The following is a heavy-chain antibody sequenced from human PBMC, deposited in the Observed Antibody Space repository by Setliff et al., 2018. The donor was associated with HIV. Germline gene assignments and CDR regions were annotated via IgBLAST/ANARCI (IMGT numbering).Heavy chain of an antibody. CDR2: LSYSGST. Sequence: SETLSLTCTVSGGSLSSSNYYCGWIRQPPGKGLEWIGYLSYSGSTSYNPSLKSRVAISLDTSTSKNEFSLKLTSVTAADTAVYFCARVHYSWDSFDYWGQGTLVTVSS. J-gene: IGHJ4*02. D-gene: IGHD2-15*01. CDR1: GGSLSSSNYY. V-gene: IGHV4-61*01. CDR3: ARVHYSWDSFDY.